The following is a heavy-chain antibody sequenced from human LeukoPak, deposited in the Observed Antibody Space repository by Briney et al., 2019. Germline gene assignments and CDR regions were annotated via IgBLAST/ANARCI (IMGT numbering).Heavy chain of an antibody. CDR2: ISSSSSYI. CDR3: ARDSYYYDSSAYDHDAFDI. D-gene: IGHD3-22*01. V-gene: IGHV3-21*01. J-gene: IGHJ3*02. CDR1: GFTFSSYS. Sequence: GGSLRLSCAASGFTFSSYSMNWVRQAPGKGLEWVSSISSSSSYIYYADSVKGRFTISRDNAKNSLYLQMNSLRAEDTAVYYCARDSYYYDSSAYDHDAFDIWGQGTMVTVSS.